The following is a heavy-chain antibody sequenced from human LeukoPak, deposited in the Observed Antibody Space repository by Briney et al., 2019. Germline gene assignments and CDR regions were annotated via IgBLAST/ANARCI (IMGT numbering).Heavy chain of an antibody. CDR2: ISSSGSTK. Sequence: GGSLRLSCGASGITFSSYNMNWVRQAPGKGVEWVSYISSSGSTKYYADSVKGRFTISRDNARNSLYLQMNSLRAEDTAVYFCARGGLSIMGYWGQGTLVAVSS. CDR3: ARGGLSIMGY. D-gene: IGHD2/OR15-2a*01. J-gene: IGHJ4*02. CDR1: GITFSSYN. V-gene: IGHV3-48*01.